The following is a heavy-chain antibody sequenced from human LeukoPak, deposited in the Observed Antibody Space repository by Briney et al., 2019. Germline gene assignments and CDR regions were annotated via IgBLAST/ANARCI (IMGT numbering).Heavy chain of an antibody. J-gene: IGHJ4*02. D-gene: IGHD3-10*01. CDR2: MNPNSGGT. Sequence: ASVKVSCKASGYAFTGYYMHWVRQAPGQGLEWMGWMNPNSGGTNYAQKFRDRVTVSRDTSTVYLDLSSLTSDDTAVYYCTRDLRSGRVTYGQDSWGQGTLVTVSS. CDR3: TRDLRSGRVTYGQDS. CDR1: GYAFTGYY. V-gene: IGHV1-2*02.